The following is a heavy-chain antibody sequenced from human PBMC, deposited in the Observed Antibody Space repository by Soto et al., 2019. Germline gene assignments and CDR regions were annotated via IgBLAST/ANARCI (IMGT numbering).Heavy chain of an antibody. CDR2: IYSGGST. CDR3: AREQGSGYGSGSYYNVSVY. V-gene: IGHV3-53*04. D-gene: IGHD3-10*01. Sequence: GGSLRLSCAASGFTVSSNYMSWVRQAPGKGLEWVSVIYSGGSTYYADSVKGRFTISRHNSKNTLYLQMNSLRAEDTAVYYCAREQGSGYGSGSYYNVSVYWGQGTLVTVSS. CDR1: GFTVSSNY. J-gene: IGHJ4*02.